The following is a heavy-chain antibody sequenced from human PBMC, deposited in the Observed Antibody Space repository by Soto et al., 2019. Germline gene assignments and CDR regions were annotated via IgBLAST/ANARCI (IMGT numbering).Heavy chain of an antibody. CDR3: ARVFRYDWPSFDY. V-gene: IGHV4-31*03. CDR1: GGSISSGGFH. Sequence: PSETLSLTCTVSGGSISSGGFHWNWIRQHPGKGLEWIGYIYYSGSTHYNPSLTSRVIISIDTSKNQFSLRLTSVTAADTAIYYCARVFRYDWPSFDYWGQGTLVTVSS. J-gene: IGHJ4*02. D-gene: IGHD3-9*01. CDR2: IYYSGST.